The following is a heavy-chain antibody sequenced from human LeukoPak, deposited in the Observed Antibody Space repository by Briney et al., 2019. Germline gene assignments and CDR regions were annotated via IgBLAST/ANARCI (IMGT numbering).Heavy chain of an antibody. Sequence: SETLSLTCAVSGGSFSGYYWSWIRQSPGKGLEWIGETNHSGNTNYNPSLKSRVTISVDTSKNQFSLKLSSVTAADTAVYYCATSLTTVTHYYYYMDVWGKGTTVTISS. CDR2: TNHSGNT. V-gene: IGHV4-34*01. CDR3: ATSLTTVTHYYYYMDV. CDR1: GGSFSGYY. D-gene: IGHD4-11*01. J-gene: IGHJ6*03.